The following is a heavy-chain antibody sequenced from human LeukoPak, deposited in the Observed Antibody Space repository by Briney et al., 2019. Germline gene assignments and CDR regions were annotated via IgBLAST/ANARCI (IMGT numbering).Heavy chain of an antibody. CDR1: GFTFSSYS. CDR3: VRGEGSGSKEHYFDY. D-gene: IGHD3-22*01. Sequence: KPGGSLRLSCAASGFTFSSYSMNWVRQAPGKGLEWVSSISSSSSYIYYADSVKGRFTISRDNAKNSLYLQMNSLRAEDTAVYYCVRGEGSGSKEHYFDYWGQGTLVTVSS. J-gene: IGHJ4*02. CDR2: ISSSSSYI. V-gene: IGHV3-21*01.